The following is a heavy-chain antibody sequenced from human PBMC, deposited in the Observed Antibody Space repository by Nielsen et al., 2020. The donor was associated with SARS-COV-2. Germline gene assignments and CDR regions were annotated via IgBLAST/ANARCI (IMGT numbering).Heavy chain of an antibody. CDR2: IKPSGGTT. CDR3: ARAQLRSTWDFDS. V-gene: IGHV1-46*01. J-gene: IGHJ4*02. CDR1: GYTFTNYY. Sequence: ASVKVSCKASGYTFTNYYMHWVRQAPGQGLEWMGIIKPSGGTTIYAQKFLGRVTMTRDTSTSTVYMELTTLRSEDTATYYCARAQLRSTWDFDSWGQGTLVTVSS. D-gene: IGHD2-2*01.